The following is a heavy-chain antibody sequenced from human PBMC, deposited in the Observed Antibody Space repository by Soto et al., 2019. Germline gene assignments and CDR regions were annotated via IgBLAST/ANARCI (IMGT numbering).Heavy chain of an antibody. CDR2: FGRVGDT. D-gene: IGHD2-21*01. V-gene: IGHV3-13*01. CDR1: GFRFSSTD. Sequence: EVLLVESGGGLVHPGGSLRLSCTASGFRFSSTDMHWVRQVPGKGLEWVSGFGRVGDTYYSDSVRGRFIVSRENDNNSFHLQMNNLRAGDTAVYYCARRFCVGGTCPGIGLDYWGRGTLVTVSS. CDR3: ARRFCVGGTCPGIGLDY. J-gene: IGHJ4*02.